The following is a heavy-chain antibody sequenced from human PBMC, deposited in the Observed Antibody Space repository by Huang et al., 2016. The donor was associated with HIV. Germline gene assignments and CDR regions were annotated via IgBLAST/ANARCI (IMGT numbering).Heavy chain of an antibody. Sequence: VQLAESGGAAVQPGGSLRLSCPTSGFIFSTYDFHWVRQTPGKGPEWVAGISYSGSTSQYAASVKGRFVITRDKTKSTLYLQMNSLKLNDTAVYYGAGEGRGGGHRGAFDVWGRGT. D-gene: IGHD3-16*01. CDR2: ISYSGSTS. CDR1: GFIFSTYD. CDR3: AGEGRGGGHRGAFDV. J-gene: IGHJ3*01. V-gene: IGHV3-30*03.